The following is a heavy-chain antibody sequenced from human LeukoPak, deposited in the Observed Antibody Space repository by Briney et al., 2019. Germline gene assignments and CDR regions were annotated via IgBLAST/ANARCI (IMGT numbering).Heavy chain of an antibody. Sequence: GGSLRLSCAASGFTFSSYSMNWVRQAPGKGLEWVSSISSSSSYIYYADSVKGRFTISRDNARSTLYLQMNSLRAEDTAVYYCATDGRSSGWYGFDYWGQGILVTVSS. CDR1: GFTFSSYS. J-gene: IGHJ4*02. D-gene: IGHD6-19*01. CDR3: ATDGRSSGWYGFDY. CDR2: ISSSSSYI. V-gene: IGHV3-21*01.